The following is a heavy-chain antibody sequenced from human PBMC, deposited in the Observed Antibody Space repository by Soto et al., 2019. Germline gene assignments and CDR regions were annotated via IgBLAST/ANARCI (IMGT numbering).Heavy chain of an antibody. CDR1: GWSLSGYY. J-gene: IGHJ6*02. CDR3: ARGWYYGSGSYYNPYYYYYGMDV. CDR2: INHSGST. Sequence: XETLSLACAVDGWSLSGYYWSWIRQPPGKGLDWIGEINHSGSTNYNPSLKSRVTISVDTSKNQFSLKLSSVTAADTVVYYCARGWYYGSGSYYNPYYYYYGMDVWGQGTTVTVSS. D-gene: IGHD3-10*01. V-gene: IGHV4-34*01.